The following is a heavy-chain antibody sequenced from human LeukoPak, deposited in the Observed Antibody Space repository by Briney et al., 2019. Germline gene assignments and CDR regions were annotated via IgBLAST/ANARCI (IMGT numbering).Heavy chain of an antibody. J-gene: IGHJ6*02. CDR1: GFTFSSYG. Sequence: GRSLRLSCAASGFTFSSYGMHWVRQAPGKGLEWVAVISYDGSNKYYADSVKGRFTISRDNSKNTLYLQMNSLRAEDTAVYYCVKKDYGDRDYYYGMDVWGQGTTVTVSS. CDR2: ISYDGSNK. D-gene: IGHD4-17*01. V-gene: IGHV3-30*18. CDR3: VKKDYGDRDYYYGMDV.